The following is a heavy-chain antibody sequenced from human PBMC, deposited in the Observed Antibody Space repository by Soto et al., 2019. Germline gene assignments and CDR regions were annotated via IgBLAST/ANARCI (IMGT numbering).Heavy chain of an antibody. V-gene: IGHV3-23*01. CDR1: GFTFSGYA. D-gene: IGHD3-16*01. CDR3: AKTGGLAAPDY. J-gene: IGHJ4*02. CDR2: ITGSGDDT. Sequence: EVQLLESGGDLVQPGGSLRLSCAASGFTFSGYAMTWVRQSPGKGLEWVSLITGSGDDTSYADSVKGRFTISRDNSKSTVHLQMNSLRAEDTAVYYCAKTGGLAAPDYWGQGTLVTVSS.